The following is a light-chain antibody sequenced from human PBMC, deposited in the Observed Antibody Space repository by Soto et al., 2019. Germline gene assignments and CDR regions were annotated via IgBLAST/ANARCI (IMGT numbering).Light chain of an antibody. CDR2: EVS. J-gene: IGLJ1*01. CDR1: RSDVGGYNY. V-gene: IGLV2-8*01. CDR3: TSHAGSNNYV. Sequence: QSALTQPPSASGSPGQSVTISCTGTRSDVGGYNYVSWYQQHPGNAPKLIISEVSKRPSGVPDSFSGSKSGNTASLTVSGLQAEDEADYYCTSHAGSNNYVFGTGTKFTVL.